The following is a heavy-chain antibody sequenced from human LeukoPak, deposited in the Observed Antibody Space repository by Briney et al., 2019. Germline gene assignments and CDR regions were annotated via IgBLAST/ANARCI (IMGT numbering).Heavy chain of an antibody. Sequence: PGGSLRLSCAASGFTFSNYWMHWVRQAPGKGLVWVSRINTDGSSTSYADSVKGRFTISRDNAKNSLYLQMNSLRAEDTALYYCAKGGSSWYQEYFDYWGQGTLVTVSS. D-gene: IGHD6-13*01. CDR1: GFTFSNYW. J-gene: IGHJ4*02. V-gene: IGHV3-74*01. CDR3: AKGGSSWYQEYFDY. CDR2: INTDGSST.